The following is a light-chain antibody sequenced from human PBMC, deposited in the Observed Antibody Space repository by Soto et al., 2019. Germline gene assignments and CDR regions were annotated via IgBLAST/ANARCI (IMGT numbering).Light chain of an antibody. Sequence: DIVMTQSPLSLSVTPGEPASISCRSSQSLLHSDGKTYLEWYLQKPGQSPQLLIYLGSNRASGVPDRFRGSGSGTDFTLKIRRVEAQDVGVYYCMQSLHSPGTFGQGTKV. V-gene: IGKV2-28*01. CDR2: LGS. J-gene: IGKJ1*01. CDR3: MQSLHSPGT. CDR1: QSLLHSDGKTY.